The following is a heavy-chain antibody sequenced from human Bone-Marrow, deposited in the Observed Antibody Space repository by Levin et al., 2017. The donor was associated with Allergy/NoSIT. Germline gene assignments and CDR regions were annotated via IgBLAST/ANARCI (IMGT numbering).Heavy chain of an antibody. CDR1: GFTFSAFG. CDR2: ISYDGGHK. Sequence: SCAASGFTFSAFGMHWVRQPPGRGLEWVAVISYDGGHKFYADSVKGRFTISRDNSKNTHYLQLNSLRAEDTAVYYCTRDRGEWGQFYFDYWGQGILVTVSS. V-gene: IGHV3-30*03. J-gene: IGHJ4*02. CDR3: TRDRGEWGQFYFDY. D-gene: IGHD1-26*01.